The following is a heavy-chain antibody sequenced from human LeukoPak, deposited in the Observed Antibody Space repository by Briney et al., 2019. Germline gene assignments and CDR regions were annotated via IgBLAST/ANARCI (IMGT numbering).Heavy chain of an antibody. CDR1: GGSFSGYY. CDR2: IYYSGST. CDR3: ARRPTTPGYCSGGSCYSFSWFDP. D-gene: IGHD2-15*01. J-gene: IGHJ5*02. V-gene: IGHV4-59*08. Sequence: SETLSLTCAVYGGSFSGYYWSWIQQPPGKGLEWIGYIYYSGSTNYNPSLKSRVTISVDTSKNQFSLKLSSVTAADTAVYYCARRPTTPGYCSGGSCYSFSWFDPWGQGTLVTVSS.